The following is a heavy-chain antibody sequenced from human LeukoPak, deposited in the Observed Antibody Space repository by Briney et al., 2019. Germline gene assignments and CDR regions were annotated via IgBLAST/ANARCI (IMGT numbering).Heavy chain of an antibody. CDR1: GFIFSSYS. D-gene: IGHD6-19*01. CDR2: ISWNSGSI. Sequence: GGSLRLSCAASGFIFSSYSMSWVRQAPGKGLEWVSGISWNSGSIGYADSVKGRFTISRDNAKNSLYLQMNSLRAEDTALYYCAKDPYSSGWYGSPYYFDYWGQGTLVTVSS. CDR3: AKDPYSSGWYGSPYYFDY. J-gene: IGHJ4*02. V-gene: IGHV3-9*01.